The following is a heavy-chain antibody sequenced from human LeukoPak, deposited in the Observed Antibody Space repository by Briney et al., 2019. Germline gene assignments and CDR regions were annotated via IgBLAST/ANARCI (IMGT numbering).Heavy chain of an antibody. CDR3: VRGRIPMVVMGEFDY. CDR1: GFSSNTYA. D-gene: IGHD3-10*01. V-gene: IGHV3-21*01. CDR2: ISPTSTYI. Sequence: PGGSLRLSCAASGFSSNTYAMNWVRQAPGKGLEWVSSISPTSTYIYYADSWKGRFTISRDNAKSSLYLQMNSLRAEDTAVYYCVRGRIPMVVMGEFDYWGQGTLVTVSS. J-gene: IGHJ4*02.